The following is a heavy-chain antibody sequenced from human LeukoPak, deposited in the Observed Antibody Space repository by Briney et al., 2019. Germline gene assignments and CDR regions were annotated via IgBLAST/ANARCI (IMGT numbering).Heavy chain of an antibody. V-gene: IGHV3-11*05. CDR3: ARGLTTVTSLASY. Sequence: GGSLRLSCAASGFTFSDYYMSWIRQAPGKALEWVSYISRSSSDTNYADSVKGRFTISRDNAKSSLYLQMNSLRAEDTAVYYCARGLTTVTSLASYWGQGTLVTVSS. J-gene: IGHJ4*02. CDR1: GFTFSDYY. CDR2: ISRSSSDT. D-gene: IGHD4-17*01.